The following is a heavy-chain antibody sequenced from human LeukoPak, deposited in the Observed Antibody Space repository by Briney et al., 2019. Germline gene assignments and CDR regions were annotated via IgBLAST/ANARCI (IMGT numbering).Heavy chain of an antibody. CDR1: GYTFTSYY. CDR2: INPSGGST. J-gene: IGHJ3*02. V-gene: IGHV1-46*01. Sequence: ASVKVSCKASGYTFTSYYMHWVRQAPGQGLEWMGIINPSGGSTSYAQKFQGRVTMTRDMSTSTAYMELSSLRSEDTAVYYCASLTTAEAFDIWGQGTMVTVSS. D-gene: IGHD3-22*01. CDR3: ASLTTAEAFDI.